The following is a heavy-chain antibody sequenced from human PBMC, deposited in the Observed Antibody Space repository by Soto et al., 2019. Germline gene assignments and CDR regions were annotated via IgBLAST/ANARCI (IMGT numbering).Heavy chain of an antibody. J-gene: IGHJ6*02. D-gene: IGHD2-2*02. V-gene: IGHV3-73*01. CDR3: ARGQGAAIGDYYYHGMDV. Sequence: GGSLRLSCAASGFIFSGSAIHWARQASGKGLEWVGRIRSRANNFATSSAASVKGRFTFSRDDSKNTAYLQMNTLKPEDTAVYYCARGQGAAIGDYYYHGMDVWGQGTTVTVSS. CDR2: IRSRANNFAT. CDR1: GFIFSGSA.